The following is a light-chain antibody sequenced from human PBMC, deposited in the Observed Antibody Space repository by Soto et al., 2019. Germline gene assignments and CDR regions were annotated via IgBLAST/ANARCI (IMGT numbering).Light chain of an antibody. CDR1: QRVRRN. CDR3: HEWGSSSWT. Sequence: EIVMTQSPATLSVSPGERVTLFCRASQRVRRNLVWLQQKPGQARRLVAYGASTRASGIPDRFSGSVSGTDFTLTISRLEPEDFAVYYCHEWGSSSWTCGQGTKV. V-gene: IGKV3-20*01. CDR2: GAS. J-gene: IGKJ1*01.